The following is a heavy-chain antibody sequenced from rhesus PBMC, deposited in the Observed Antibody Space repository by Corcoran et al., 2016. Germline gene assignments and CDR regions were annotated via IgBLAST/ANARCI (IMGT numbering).Heavy chain of an antibody. CDR3: ARAGDSGYYFVDY. D-gene: IGHD3-28*01. V-gene: IGHV4-76*01. CDR1: GYSLSSGSD. J-gene: IGHJ4*01. CDR2: IYGSSGST. Sequence: QVQLQESGPGVVKPSETLSLTCAVSGYSLSSGSDWSWIRQPPGKGPEWIGYIYGSSGSTNYNPSLKNRVTISKDTSKNQFSLKLSSVTAADTAVYYCARAGDSGYYFVDYWGQGVLVTVSS.